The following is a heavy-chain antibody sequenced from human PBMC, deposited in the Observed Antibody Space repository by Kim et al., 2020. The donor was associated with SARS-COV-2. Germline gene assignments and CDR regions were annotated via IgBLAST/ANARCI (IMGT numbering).Heavy chain of an antibody. D-gene: IGHD3-3*01. V-gene: IGHV1-3*01. J-gene: IGHJ4*02. CDR2: INAGSGNT. CDR1: GYTFSNYA. Sequence: AXVKVSCKASGYTFSNYAMHWVRQAPGQXLXWMGWINAGSGNTEYSQKFQGRLIITRDTSASTAYMELSSLRSEDTAVYYCARGGAVLRFLEWLSSYFDYXGQXTXVTVSS. CDR3: ARGGAVLRFLEWLSSYFDY.